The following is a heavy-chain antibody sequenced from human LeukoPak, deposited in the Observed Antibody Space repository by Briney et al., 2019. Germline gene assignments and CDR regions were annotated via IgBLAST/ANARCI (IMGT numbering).Heavy chain of an antibody. D-gene: IGHD5-18*01. Sequence: PSETLSLTCAVYGGSFSGYYWSWIRQPPGKGLEWIGEISHSGSTNYNPSLKSRVTISVDTSKNQFSLKLSSVTAADTAVYYCARGGRGYSYGRIFDYWGQGTLVTVSS. CDR1: GGSFSGYY. J-gene: IGHJ4*02. CDR2: ISHSGST. V-gene: IGHV4-34*01. CDR3: ARGGRGYSYGRIFDY.